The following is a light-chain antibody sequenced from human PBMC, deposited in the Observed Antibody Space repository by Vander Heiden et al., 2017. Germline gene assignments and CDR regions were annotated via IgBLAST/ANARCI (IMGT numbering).Light chain of an antibody. CDR3: QVWDSSSDHQV. J-gene: IGLJ3*02. CDR1: NSGSKS. Sequence: SYVLTQPPAGSGAQGQTARISCGGNNSGSKSVHCYQQPPGPAPVLVVYDDSDRSSVIPERFSASTSGTTATLTISRVEAGDAADYYCQVWDSSSDHQVFGGGTKLTVL. V-gene: IGLV3-21*02. CDR2: DDS.